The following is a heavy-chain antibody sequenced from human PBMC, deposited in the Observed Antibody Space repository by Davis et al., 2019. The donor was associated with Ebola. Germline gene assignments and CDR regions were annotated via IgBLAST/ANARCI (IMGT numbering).Heavy chain of an antibody. V-gene: IGHV1-69*04. CDR1: GGVFTTYA. CDR2: LIPFLGTP. Sequence: SVKVSCKASGGVFTTYAINWVRPAPGQGLEWMGRLIPFLGTPTYAQKFQGRVTITADKSTTTAYMELSSLTSEDTATYYCSRDEMGTYFSVDWGQGTLVTVSS. CDR3: SRDEMGTYFSVD. D-gene: IGHD1/OR15-1a*01. J-gene: IGHJ4*02.